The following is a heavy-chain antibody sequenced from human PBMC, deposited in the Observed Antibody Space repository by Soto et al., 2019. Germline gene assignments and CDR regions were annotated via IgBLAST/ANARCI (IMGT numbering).Heavy chain of an antibody. CDR2: VDSDGRGT. Sequence: EVQLVESGGGSVQPGGSLRLSCVASGITFTNYWRHWVRQVPGKGLVWVARVDSDGRGTSYADFVKGRFTISRDNAKNTLDLQMNSLRVEDTAMYYCGTVFEHWGQGSPVTVSS. J-gene: IGHJ4*02. CDR3: GTVFEH. V-gene: IGHV3-74*01. CDR1: GITFTNYW.